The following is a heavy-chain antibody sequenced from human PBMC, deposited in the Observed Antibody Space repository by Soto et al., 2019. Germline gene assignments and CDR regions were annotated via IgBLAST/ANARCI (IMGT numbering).Heavy chain of an antibody. J-gene: IGHJ6*02. Sequence: PGGSLRLSCAASGFTFSSYGMHWVRQAPGKGLEWVAVIWYDGSNKYYADSVKGRFTISRDNSKNTLYLQMNSLRAEDTAVYYCARVGDFWSGPRVVYYYGMDVWGQGTTVTVSS. CDR3: ARVGDFWSGPRVVYYYGMDV. D-gene: IGHD3-3*01. CDR1: GFTFSSYG. CDR2: IWYDGSNK. V-gene: IGHV3-33*01.